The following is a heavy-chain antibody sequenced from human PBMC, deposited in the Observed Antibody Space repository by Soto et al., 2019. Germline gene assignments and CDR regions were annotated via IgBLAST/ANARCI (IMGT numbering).Heavy chain of an antibody. D-gene: IGHD6-19*01. Sequence: EVQLVESGGGLVQPGGSLRLSCAASGFTFSSSWMHWVRQPPGKGLVWVSRVNSDGSTTNYAGSGKGRFTITRDNAKNTLYLQMNSLRAEATAVYYCARGSTGWYGYDYWGQGTLLIVSS. CDR2: VNSDGSTT. V-gene: IGHV3-74*01. CDR1: GFTFSSSW. CDR3: ARGSTGWYGYDY. J-gene: IGHJ4*02.